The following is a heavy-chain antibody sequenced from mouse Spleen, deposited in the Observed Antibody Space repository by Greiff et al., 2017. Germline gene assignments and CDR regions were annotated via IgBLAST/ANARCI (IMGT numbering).Heavy chain of an antibody. CDR2: ISNLAYSI. CDR3: ARQEDYWFAY. CDR1: GFTFSDYG. D-gene: IGHD2-13*01. J-gene: IGHJ3*01. Sequence: EVKVVESGGGLVKPGGSLKLSCAASGFTFSDYGMAWVRQAPGKGPEWVAFISNLAYSIYYADTVTGRFTISRENAKNTLYLEMSSLRSEDTAMYYCARQEDYWFAYWGQGTLVTVSA. V-gene: IGHV5-15*01.